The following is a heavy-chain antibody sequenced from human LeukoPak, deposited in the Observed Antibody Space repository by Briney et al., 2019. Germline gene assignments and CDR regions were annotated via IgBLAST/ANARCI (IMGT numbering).Heavy chain of an antibody. D-gene: IGHD2-8*02. CDR1: GFTFSSDW. CDR3: ARDSAECTGGYCYLVS. J-gene: IGHJ4*02. V-gene: IGHV3-74*01. CDR2: IRGDGRST. Sequence: GGSLRLSCAASGFTFSSDWMHWVRQAPGKGLVWVSRIRGDGRSTSYADAVKGRFTISRDNAKNTLYLQMNSLRAEDTAVYYCARDSAECTGGYCYLVSWGQGTLVTVYS.